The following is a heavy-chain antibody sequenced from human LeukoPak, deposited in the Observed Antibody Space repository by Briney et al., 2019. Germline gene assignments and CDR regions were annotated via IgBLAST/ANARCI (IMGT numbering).Heavy chain of an antibody. V-gene: IGHV3-23*01. CDR2: ISGSGGST. Sequence: LSLTCAVSGGSISSDDNPWSWIRQAPGKGLEWVSAISGSGGSTYYADSVKGRFTISRDNSKNTLYLQMNSLRAEDTAVYYCAKVPTANLQNGYWGQGTLVTVSS. J-gene: IGHJ4*02. D-gene: IGHD5-24*01. CDR3: AKVPTANLQNGY. CDR1: GGSISSDDNP.